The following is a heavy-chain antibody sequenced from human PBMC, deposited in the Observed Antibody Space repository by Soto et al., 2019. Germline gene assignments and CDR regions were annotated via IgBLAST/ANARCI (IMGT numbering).Heavy chain of an antibody. V-gene: IGHV3-21*01. CDR1: GFTFSGYT. CDR2: ISGSSGFI. CDR3: AIHGKPGVGVWYFDF. Sequence: EVQLVESGGGLVKPAGSLRLSCAASGFTFSGYTMNWVRQAPGKGLEWVSSISGSSGFIYYTDSVKGRFTISRDNARKELYLQMNSLRAEDSAVYYCAIHGKPGVGVWYFDFWGQGALVTVSS. J-gene: IGHJ4*02. D-gene: IGHD3-10*01.